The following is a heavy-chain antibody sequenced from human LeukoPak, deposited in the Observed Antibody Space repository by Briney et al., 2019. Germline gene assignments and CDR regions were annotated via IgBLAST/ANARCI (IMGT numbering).Heavy chain of an antibody. J-gene: IGHJ6*03. Sequence: RASVTVSCTASGYTFTSNGISWVRQAPGQGLEWMGWISAYNGNTNYAQKLQGRVTMTTDTSTSTAYMELRSLRSDDTAVYYCALGLVGARQRDYYYYMDVWGKGTTVTISS. V-gene: IGHV1-18*01. CDR3: ALGLVGARQRDYYYYMDV. D-gene: IGHD1-26*01. CDR2: ISAYNGNT. CDR1: GYTFTSNG.